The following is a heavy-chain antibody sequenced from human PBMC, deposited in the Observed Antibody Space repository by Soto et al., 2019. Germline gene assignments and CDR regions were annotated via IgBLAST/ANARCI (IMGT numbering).Heavy chain of an antibody. CDR1: GFNFDDYG. Sequence: WGPMRVSCAASGFNFDDYGMSRVRQTQGKGLEWVSGINWNGGSTGYADSVKGRFTISRDNAKNSLYLQMNSLRAEDTALYHCAREAVGSSGWLFDYWGQGTLDPGSS. J-gene: IGHJ4*02. CDR2: INWNGGST. V-gene: IGHV3-20*01. CDR3: AREAVGSSGWLFDY. D-gene: IGHD6-19*01.